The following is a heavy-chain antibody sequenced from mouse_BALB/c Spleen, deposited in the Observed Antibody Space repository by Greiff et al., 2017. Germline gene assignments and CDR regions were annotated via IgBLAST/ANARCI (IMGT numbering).Heavy chain of an antibody. CDR2: ISSGGST. V-gene: IGHV5-6-5*01. J-gene: IGHJ3*01. Sequence: EVQGVESGGGLVKPGGSLKLSCAASGFTFSSYAMSWVRQTPEKRLEWVASISSGGSTYYPDSVKGRFTISRDNARNILYLQMSSLRSEDTAMYYCASPYYRYDWFAYWGQGTLVTVSA. D-gene: IGHD2-14*01. CDR1: GFTFSSYA. CDR3: ASPYYRYDWFAY.